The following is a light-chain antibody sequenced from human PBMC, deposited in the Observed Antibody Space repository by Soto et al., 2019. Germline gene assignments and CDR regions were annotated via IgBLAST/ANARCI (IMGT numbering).Light chain of an antibody. Sequence: EIVLTQSPGTLSLSPVERATLSCMASQSVSSYLAWYQQKPGQAPRLLIYATSTRATGIPARFSGSGSGTEFTLTISSLQSEDFAVYYCQQYNNWPLTFGGGTKVDI. CDR3: QQYNNWPLT. V-gene: IGKV3-15*01. CDR1: QSVSSY. CDR2: ATS. J-gene: IGKJ4*01.